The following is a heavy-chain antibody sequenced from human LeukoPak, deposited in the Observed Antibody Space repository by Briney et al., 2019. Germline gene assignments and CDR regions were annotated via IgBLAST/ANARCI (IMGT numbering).Heavy chain of an antibody. CDR2: INHSGST. CDR3: ALKAAGYYYYMDV. Sequence: SETLSLTCAVYGGSFSGYYWSWIRQPPGKGLEWIGEINHSGSTNYNPSLKSRVTISVDTSKNQFSLKLSSVTAADTAAYYCALKAAGYYYYMDVWGKGTTVTVSS. D-gene: IGHD6-13*01. V-gene: IGHV4-34*01. CDR1: GGSFSGYY. J-gene: IGHJ6*03.